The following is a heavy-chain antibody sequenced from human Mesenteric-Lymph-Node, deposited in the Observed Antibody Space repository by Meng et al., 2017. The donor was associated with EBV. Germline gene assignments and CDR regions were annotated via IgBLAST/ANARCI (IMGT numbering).Heavy chain of an antibody. V-gene: IGHV4-30-4*01. CDR2: IYYSGTT. J-gene: IGHJ4*02. D-gene: IGHD2-2*01. CDR3: AREIYCTSASCPFDY. CDR1: GVVISSVGYY. Sequence: ESGPALVTPSHTLSLSRTLSGVVISSVGYYWSWIRQSPGKGLEWIGYIYYSGTTYYNPSLQSRVSMSMDSSRNQFSLKLSSVTAADTAVYYCAREIYCTSASCPFDYWGQGTLVTVSS.